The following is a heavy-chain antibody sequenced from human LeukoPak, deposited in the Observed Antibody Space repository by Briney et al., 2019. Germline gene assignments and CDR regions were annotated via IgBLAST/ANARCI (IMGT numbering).Heavy chain of an antibody. V-gene: IGHV4-59*08. D-gene: IGHD6-13*01. J-gene: IGHJ4*02. CDR1: GGSISSYY. CDR3: ARLGPYSSSWYDY. Sequence: SETLSLTCTVSGGSISSYYWSWIRQPPGKGLAWIGYIYYSGSTNYNPSLKSPVTISVDTSKNQFSLKLSSVTAADTAVYYCARLGPYSSSWYDYWGQGTLVTVSS. CDR2: IYYSGST.